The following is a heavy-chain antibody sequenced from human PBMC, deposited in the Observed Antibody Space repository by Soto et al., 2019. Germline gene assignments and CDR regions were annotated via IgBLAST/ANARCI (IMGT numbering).Heavy chain of an antibody. CDR1: GYTFTGYY. V-gene: IGHV1-2*02. D-gene: IGHD2-2*01. CDR2: INPNSGGI. CDR3: ASGYCSSTSCPD. Sequence: ASVKVSCKASGYTFTGYYMHWVRQAPGQGLEWMGWINPNSGGINYAQKFQGRVTMTRDTSTSTAYMELSRLRSDDTAVYYCASGYCSSTSCPDWGQGTLVTVSS. J-gene: IGHJ4*02.